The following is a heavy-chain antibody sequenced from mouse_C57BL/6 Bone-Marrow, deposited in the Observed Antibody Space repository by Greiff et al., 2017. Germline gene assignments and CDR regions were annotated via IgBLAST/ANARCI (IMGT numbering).Heavy chain of an antibody. CDR3: ARQITTVVAYWYFDV. CDR1: GFTFSSYG. Sequence: EVKLVESGGDLVKPGGSLKLSCAASGFTFSSYGMSWVRQTPDKRLEWVATISSGGSYTYYPDSVKGRFTISRDNAKNTLYLQMSSLKSEDTAMYYCARQITTVVAYWYFDVWGTGTTVTVSS. D-gene: IGHD1-1*01. J-gene: IGHJ1*03. CDR2: ISSGGSYT. V-gene: IGHV5-6*01.